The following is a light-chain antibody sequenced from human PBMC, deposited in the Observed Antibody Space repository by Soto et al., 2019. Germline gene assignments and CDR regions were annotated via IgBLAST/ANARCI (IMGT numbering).Light chain of an antibody. CDR3: QNYKSAPWT. CDR2: ATS. CDR1: QDISKF. Sequence: DIQMTQSPSSLSASAGDRVTITCRASQDISKFLAWYQQKPGKVPRLLIYATSTLDSGVPSRFSGSGTGTDFTLTISSLQPEDVATYYCQNYKSAPWTFGQGTQVETK. J-gene: IGKJ1*01. V-gene: IGKV1-27*01.